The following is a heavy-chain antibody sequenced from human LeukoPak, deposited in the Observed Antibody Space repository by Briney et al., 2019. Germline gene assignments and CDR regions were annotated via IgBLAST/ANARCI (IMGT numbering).Heavy chain of an antibody. CDR1: GFTFSSYG. CDR3: ARLEELWLKGVDY. D-gene: IGHD5-18*01. V-gene: IGHV3-21*01. Sequence: GGSLRLSCAASGFTFSSYGMHWVRQAPGKGLEWVSSISSSSSYIYYADSVKGRFTISRDNAKNSLYLQMNSLRAEDTAVYYCARLEELWLKGVDYWGQGTLVTVSS. J-gene: IGHJ4*02. CDR2: ISSSSSYI.